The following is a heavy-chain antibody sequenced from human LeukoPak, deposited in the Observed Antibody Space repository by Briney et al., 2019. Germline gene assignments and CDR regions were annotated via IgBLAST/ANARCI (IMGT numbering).Heavy chain of an antibody. J-gene: IGHJ4*02. D-gene: IGHD2/OR15-2a*01. Sequence: GGSLRLSCAVSGFTFSSYPMTWVRQAPGQGLEWVSTITGSGGSTYYADSVKGRLTISRDNSKNTLYLHLNTLRVEDTAVYYCARAASMWGFFDYWGQGTLVTVSS. CDR1: GFTFSSYP. CDR3: ARAASMWGFFDY. CDR2: ITGSGGST. V-gene: IGHV3-23*01.